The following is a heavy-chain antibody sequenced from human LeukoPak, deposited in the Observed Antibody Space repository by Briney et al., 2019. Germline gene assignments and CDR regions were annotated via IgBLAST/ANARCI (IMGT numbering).Heavy chain of an antibody. V-gene: IGHV1-69*01. CDR3: ARDPYPGYYYYGMDV. Sequence: SVKVSCKASGGTFSSYAISWVRQAPGQGLEWMGGIIPIFGTANYAQKFQGRVTITADESTSTAYMELSSLRSEGTAVYYCARDPYPGYYYYGMDVWGQGTTVTVSS. J-gene: IGHJ6*02. CDR1: GGTFSSYA. CDR2: IIPIFGTA.